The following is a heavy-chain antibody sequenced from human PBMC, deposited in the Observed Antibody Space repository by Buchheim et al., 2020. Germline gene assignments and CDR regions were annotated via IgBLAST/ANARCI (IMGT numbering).Heavy chain of an antibody. CDR3: ARDRNAITMVRGVMYPLSWFDP. D-gene: IGHD3-10*01. Sequence: QVQLVQSGAEVKKPGSSVKVSCKASGGTFSSYAISWVRQAPGQGLEWMGGIIPIFGTANYAQKFQGRVTITADKSTSTAYMELSSLRSEDTAVYYCARDRNAITMVRGVMYPLSWFDPWGQGTL. CDR1: GGTFSSYA. V-gene: IGHV1-69*06. CDR2: IIPIFGTA. J-gene: IGHJ5*02.